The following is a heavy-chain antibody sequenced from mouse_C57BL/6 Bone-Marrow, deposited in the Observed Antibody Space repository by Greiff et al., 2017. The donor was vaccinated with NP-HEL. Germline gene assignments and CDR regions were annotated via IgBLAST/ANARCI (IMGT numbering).Heavy chain of an antibody. V-gene: IGHV1-78*01. D-gene: IGHD2-3*01. J-gene: IGHJ1*03. Sequence: QVQLQQSDAELVKPGASVKISCKVSGYTFTDHTIHWMKQRPEQGLEWIGYIYPRDGSTKYNEKFKGKATLTADKSSSTAYMQLNSLTSEDSAVYFCARKGDGYYVRWYFDVWGTGTTVTVSS. CDR1: GYTFTDHT. CDR2: IYPRDGST. CDR3: ARKGDGYYVRWYFDV.